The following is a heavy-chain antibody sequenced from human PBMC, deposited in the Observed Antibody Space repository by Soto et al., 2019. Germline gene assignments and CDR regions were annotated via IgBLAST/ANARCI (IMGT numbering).Heavy chain of an antibody. CDR2: INHSGTT. CDR3: ARADRTLVTSYGLDV. Sequence: SETLSLTWAVSGGSFSGFYWTWIRQPPGEGLEWIGEINHSGTTNFNPSLRSRLTISLDSSKKHFSLKLTSMTAADAAVYYCARADRTLVTSYGLDVWGQGTRSPSP. CDR1: GGSFSGFY. V-gene: IGHV4-34*01. J-gene: IGHJ6*02. D-gene: IGHD2-21*02.